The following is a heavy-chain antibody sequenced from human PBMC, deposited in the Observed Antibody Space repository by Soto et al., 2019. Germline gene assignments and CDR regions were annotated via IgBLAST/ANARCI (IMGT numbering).Heavy chain of an antibody. CDR3: TTIGPDWSESPWGFDP. Sequence: PGGSLRLSCAASGFTFSNAWMSWVRQAPGKGPEWVGRIKSKTDGGATDYAAPVKGRFTISRDDSKNTLYLQMNSLKTEDTAVYYCTTIGPDWSESPWGFDPWGQGTLVTVSS. J-gene: IGHJ5*02. D-gene: IGHD3-9*01. V-gene: IGHV3-15*01. CDR1: GFTFSNAW. CDR2: IKSKTDGGAT.